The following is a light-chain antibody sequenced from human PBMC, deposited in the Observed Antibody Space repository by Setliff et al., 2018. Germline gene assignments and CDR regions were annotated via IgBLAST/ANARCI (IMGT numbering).Light chain of an antibody. V-gene: IGLV2-14*03. CDR2: DVS. Sequence: LTQPASVSGSPGQSIAISCTGTSSDIGGYNYVSWCQQHPGKAPKLMIYDVSQRPSGVSNRFSGSKSGNTASLTISGLQAEDEADYYCISYTNSSTYVVFGGGTKVTVL. J-gene: IGLJ2*01. CDR1: SSDIGGYNY. CDR3: ISYTNSSTYVV.